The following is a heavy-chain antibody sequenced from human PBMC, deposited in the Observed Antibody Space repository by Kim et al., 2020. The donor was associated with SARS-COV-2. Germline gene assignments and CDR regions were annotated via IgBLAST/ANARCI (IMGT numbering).Heavy chain of an antibody. CDR3: ARGVNWFDP. J-gene: IGHJ5*02. V-gene: IGHV4-59*09. Sequence: GSTNHHPSHTSRVTTTVATSKNQFSLKLSSVTAADTAVYYCARGVNWFDPWGQGTLVTVSS. CDR2: GST.